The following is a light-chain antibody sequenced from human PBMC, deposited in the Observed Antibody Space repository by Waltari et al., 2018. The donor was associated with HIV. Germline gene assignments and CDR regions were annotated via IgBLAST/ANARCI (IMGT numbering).Light chain of an antibody. J-gene: IGLJ1*01. Sequence: SNDLTQPPSVSVSPGQTATLTCPQNQLGDKYTYWYQQKPGQSPVLVIYQDSKRPSGIPERFSGSNSGNTATLTIAGTQTVDEADYYCQAWDNSTAYVFGTGTKVTVL. CDR1: QLGDKY. CDR2: QDS. CDR3: QAWDNSTAYV. V-gene: IGLV3-1*01.